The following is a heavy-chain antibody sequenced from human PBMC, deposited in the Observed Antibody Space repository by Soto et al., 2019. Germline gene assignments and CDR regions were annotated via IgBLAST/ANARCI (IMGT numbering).Heavy chain of an antibody. CDR3: ARDCVEMATITPLFDF. CDR2: INHSGST. V-gene: IGHV4-34*01. D-gene: IGHD5-12*01. J-gene: IGHJ5*01. CDR1: GGSFSGYY. Sequence: PSETLSLTCAVYGGSFSGYYWSWIRQPPGKGLEWIGEINHSGSTNYNPSLKGRVTISVDTSKNQFSLKLSSVTAADTAVYYCARDCVEMATITPLFDFSGQGTLLSVSS.